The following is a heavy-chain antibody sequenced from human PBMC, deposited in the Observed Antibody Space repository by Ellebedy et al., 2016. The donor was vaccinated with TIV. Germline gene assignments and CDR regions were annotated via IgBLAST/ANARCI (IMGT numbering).Heavy chain of an antibody. CDR1: GGPFSGYY. J-gene: IGHJ4*02. Sequence: ESLKISCAVYGGPFSGYYWSWIRQPPGKGLEWIGEINHSGSTNYNPSLKSRVALSVDTSKNQFSLKLSSVTAADTAVYYCARGRLRLRYFDWLDPPYFDYWGQGTLVTVSS. V-gene: IGHV4-34*01. CDR2: INHSGST. CDR3: ARGRLRLRYFDWLDPPYFDY. D-gene: IGHD3-9*01.